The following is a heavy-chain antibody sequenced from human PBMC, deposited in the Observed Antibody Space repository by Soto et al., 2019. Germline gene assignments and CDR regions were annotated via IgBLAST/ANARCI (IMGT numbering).Heavy chain of an antibody. J-gene: IGHJ4*02. CDR1: GFTFDDDA. V-gene: IGHV3-9*01. Sequence: EVQLVESGGGLVQPGRSLRLSCAASGFTFDDDAMHWVRQAPGKGLEWVSGISWNSGSIGYADSVKGRFTISRDNAKNSLYLQMNSLRAEDTALYYCAKAGFWSGYYSLVDYWGQGTLVTVSS. CDR2: ISWNSGSI. D-gene: IGHD3-3*01. CDR3: AKAGFWSGYYSLVDY.